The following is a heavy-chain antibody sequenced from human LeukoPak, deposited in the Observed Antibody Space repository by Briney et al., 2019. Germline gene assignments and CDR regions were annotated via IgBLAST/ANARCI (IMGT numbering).Heavy chain of an antibody. J-gene: IGHJ6*03. CDR3: AVLYYGDHQYYYYMVV. D-gene: IGHD4-17*01. CDR1: GGTFSSYA. V-gene: IGHV1-69*06. CDR2: IIPIFGTA. Sequence: GASVKVSCKASGGTFSSYAISWVRQAPGQGLEWMGGIIPIFGTANYAQKFQGRVTITADKSTSTAYMELSSLRSEDTAVYYCAVLYYGDHQYYYYMVVWGKGTTVTVSS.